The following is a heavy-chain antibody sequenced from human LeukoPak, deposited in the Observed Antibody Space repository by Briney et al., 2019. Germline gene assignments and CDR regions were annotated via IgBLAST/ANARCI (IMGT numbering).Heavy chain of an antibody. J-gene: IGHJ3*02. D-gene: IGHD6-19*01. CDR1: GYTFTSYY. CDR2: INPSGGST. Sequence: ASVKVSCTASGYTFTSYYMHWVRQAPGQGLEWMGIINPSGGSTSYAQKFQGRVTMTRDTSTSTVYMELSSLRSEDTAVYYCARSGLRQWLSLFGAFDIWGQGTMVTVSS. CDR3: ARSGLRQWLSLFGAFDI. V-gene: IGHV1-46*01.